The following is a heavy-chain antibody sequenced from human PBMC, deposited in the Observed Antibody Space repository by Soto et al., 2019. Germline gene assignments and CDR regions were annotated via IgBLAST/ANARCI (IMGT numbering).Heavy chain of an antibody. CDR2: IYYSGST. D-gene: IGHD3-10*01. V-gene: IGHV4-30-4*01. CDR1: GGSISSGDYY. CDR3: ARVDGSGSHHLTYYFDY. Sequence: PSETLSLTCTVSGGSISSGDYYWSWIRQPPGKGLEWIGYIYYSGSTYYNPSLKSRVTISVDTSKNQFSLKLSSVTAADTAVYYCARVDGSGSHHLTYYFDYWGQGTLVTVSS. J-gene: IGHJ4*02.